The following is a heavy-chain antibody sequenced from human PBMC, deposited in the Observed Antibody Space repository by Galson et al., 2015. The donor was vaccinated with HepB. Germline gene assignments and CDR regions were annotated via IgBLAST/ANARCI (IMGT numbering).Heavy chain of an antibody. CDR2: ISWKSDFT. V-gene: IGHV3-9*01. D-gene: IGHD3-10*01. CDR1: GFTFEDYA. J-gene: IGHJ6*02. CDR3: AQDRTYYYGSGSYFVGMDA. Sequence: SLRLSCAASGFTFEDYAMHWVRQVPGKGLEWVSGISWKSDFTGYADSVRGRFTISRDNAKYSLYLQMNSLRTEDTALYYCAQDRTYYYGSGSYFVGMDAWCQGPTATVS.